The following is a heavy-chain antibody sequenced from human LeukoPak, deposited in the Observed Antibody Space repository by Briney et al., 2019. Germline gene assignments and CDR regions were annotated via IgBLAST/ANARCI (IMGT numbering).Heavy chain of an antibody. CDR1: GYTFTSYG. Sequence: ASVKVSCKASGYTFTSYGISWVRQAPGQGVEWMGWISAYNDNAHYAQGLEGRVTMTSETSTRTAYMELRSLRSDDTAVYYCARSTLGIEFDYWGQGSLVTVSS. CDR2: ISAYNDNA. J-gene: IGHJ4*02. V-gene: IGHV1-18*01. D-gene: IGHD7-27*01. CDR3: ARSTLGIEFDY.